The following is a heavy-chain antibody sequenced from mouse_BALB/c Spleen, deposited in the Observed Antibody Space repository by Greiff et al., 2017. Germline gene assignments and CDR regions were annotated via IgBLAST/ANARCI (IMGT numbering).Heavy chain of an antibody. J-gene: IGHJ4*01. CDR3: ARELNSFYAMDY. CDR1: GYSITSGYY. V-gene: IGHV3-6*02. Sequence: DVQLVESGPGLVKPSQSLSLTCSVTGYSITSGYYWNWIRQFPGNKLEWMGYISYDGSNNYNPSLKNRISITRDTSKNQFFLKLNSVTTEDTATYYCARELNSFYAMDYWGQGTSVTVSS. CDR2: ISYDGSN. D-gene: IGHD1-2*01.